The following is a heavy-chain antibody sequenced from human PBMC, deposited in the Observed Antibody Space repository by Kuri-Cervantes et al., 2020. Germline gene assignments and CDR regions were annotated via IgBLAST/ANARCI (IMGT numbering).Heavy chain of an antibody. J-gene: IGHJ4*02. Sequence: ASVKVSCKASGYTFTSYYMHWVRQAPGQGLEWMGWINPNSGGTNYAQKSQGRVTMTRDTSISTAYMELSRLRSDDTAVYYCALLRYFDWLLSWGQGTLVTVSS. CDR2: INPNSGGT. CDR1: GYTFTSYY. V-gene: IGHV1-2*02. D-gene: IGHD3-9*01. CDR3: ALLRYFDWLLS.